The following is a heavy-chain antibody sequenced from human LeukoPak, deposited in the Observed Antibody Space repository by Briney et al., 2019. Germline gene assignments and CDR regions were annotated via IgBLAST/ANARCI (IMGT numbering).Heavy chain of an antibody. CDR2: ISGSGGST. J-gene: IGHJ4*02. Sequence: GGSLRLSCAASGFTFSSYAMSWVRQAPGKGLEWVSAISGSGGSTYYADSVKGRFTISRDNSKNTLYLQMNSLRAEDTAVYYCAKVLWGGGLYSSNPIDYWGQGTLVTVSS. CDR1: GFTFSSYA. D-gene: IGHD6-13*01. CDR3: AKVLWGGGLYSSNPIDY. V-gene: IGHV3-23*01.